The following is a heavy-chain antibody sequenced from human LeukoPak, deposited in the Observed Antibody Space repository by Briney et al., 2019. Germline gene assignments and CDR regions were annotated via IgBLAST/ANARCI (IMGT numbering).Heavy chain of an antibody. CDR2: INPSGGST. V-gene: IGHV1-46*01. D-gene: IGHD3-10*01. CDR3: ASVASYYGSGSSGVFDY. Sequence: ASVKVSCKASGYTFTSYYMHWVRQAPGQGLEWMGIINPSGGSTSYAQKFQGRVTMTRDMSTSTVYMELSSLRSEDTAVYYCASVASYYGSGSSGVFDYWGQGTLVTVSS. J-gene: IGHJ4*02. CDR1: GYTFTSYY.